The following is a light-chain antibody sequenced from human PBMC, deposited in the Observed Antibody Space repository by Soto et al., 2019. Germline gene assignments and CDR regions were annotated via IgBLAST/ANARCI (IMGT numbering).Light chain of an antibody. Sequence: IVLTQSPATLSVSPGEIATLSFSASQRVSSHLAWYQQKPGQAPRLLIYAASTRATGIPVRFSGSGSETEFTLTIRSLQSEDFALYYCHQYNNWPWTFGQGTKVDIK. J-gene: IGKJ1*01. CDR2: AAS. CDR1: QRVSSH. V-gene: IGKV3-15*01. CDR3: HQYNNWPWT.